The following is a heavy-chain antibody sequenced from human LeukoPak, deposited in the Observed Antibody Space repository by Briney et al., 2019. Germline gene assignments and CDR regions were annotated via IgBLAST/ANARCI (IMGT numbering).Heavy chain of an antibody. Sequence: SETLSLTCIVSGGSISSNYWNWIRQPPGKGLEWLGNIYYTGSTNYNPSLKSRVTISLDTSKNHFSLKLSSVTAADTAVYYCAATAYDSSGITVDYWGQGTLVTVSS. D-gene: IGHD3-22*01. CDR1: GGSISSNY. V-gene: IGHV4-59*01. CDR3: AATAYDSSGITVDY. CDR2: IYYTGST. J-gene: IGHJ4*02.